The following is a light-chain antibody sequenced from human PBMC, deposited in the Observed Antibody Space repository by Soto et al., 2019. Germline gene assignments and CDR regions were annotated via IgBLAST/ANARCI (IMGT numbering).Light chain of an antibody. V-gene: IGKV3-20*01. CDR1: QSVSSSY. CDR3: QQYGSSPSIT. Sequence: IVFTQSPGPLSLSPGERATLSCRASQSVSSSYLAWYQQKPGQAHRLILYGASSRATGIPDRFSGSGSGTDFTLTISRLEPEDFAVYYCQQYGSSPSITFGQGTRLEIK. J-gene: IGKJ5*01. CDR2: GAS.